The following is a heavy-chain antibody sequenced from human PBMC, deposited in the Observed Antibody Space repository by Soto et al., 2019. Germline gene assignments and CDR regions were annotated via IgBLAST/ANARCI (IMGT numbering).Heavy chain of an antibody. CDR2: ISWNSNRV. Sequence: EAQLVESGGGVAQPGRSLRLSCEGSGYSFDDYAMHWVRQAPGKGLECVSGISWNSNRVAYADSVKGRFSISRDNVLNSLYLEMDSLRPEDTAFYYCAKEFNRLLWFGDFFYMDVWGKGATVTVS. V-gene: IGHV3-9*01. CDR3: AKEFNRLLWFGDFFYMDV. D-gene: IGHD3-10*01. J-gene: IGHJ6*03. CDR1: GYSFDDYA.